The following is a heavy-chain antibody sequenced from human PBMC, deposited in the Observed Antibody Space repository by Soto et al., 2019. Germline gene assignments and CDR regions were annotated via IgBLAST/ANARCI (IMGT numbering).Heavy chain of an antibody. D-gene: IGHD2-8*01. J-gene: IGHJ4*02. CDR2: IHYSGTT. V-gene: IGHV4-59*01. CDR3: ARYNSYAIDY. Sequence: SETLSLTCTVSGTSISSYYWSWIRQPPVKGLEWIANIHYSGTTNYNPSLASRVTLSVDTSKNQFSLKMTSVTAADRAMYFCARYNSYAIDYWGRGTLVTVSS. CDR1: GTSISSYY.